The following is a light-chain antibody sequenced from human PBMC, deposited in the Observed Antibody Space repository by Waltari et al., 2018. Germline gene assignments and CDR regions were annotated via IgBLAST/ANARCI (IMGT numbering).Light chain of an antibody. CDR1: QSLLHSNGYNS. CDR3: MQALQTWT. V-gene: IGKV2-28*01. CDR2: LGS. Sequence: DIVMTQSTLSLPVTPGEPASISCRSSQSLLHSNGYNSLDWYLQKPGQSPELLIYLGSNRASGVPDMFSGSGSGTDFTLKISRVEAEEVGVYYCMQALQTWTFGQGTKVEIK. J-gene: IGKJ1*01.